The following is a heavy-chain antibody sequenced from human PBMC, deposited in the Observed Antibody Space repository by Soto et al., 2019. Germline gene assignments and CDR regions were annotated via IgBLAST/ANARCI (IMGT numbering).Heavy chain of an antibody. Sequence: SETLSLTCAVSGGYISSGGYSWSWIRQPPGKGLEWIGYIYQSGSTYYNPSLKSRVPISVDRSRNQFSLKLSSVTAADTAVYFCATQSYSNSGAYYYYAMDVWGQGTTVTVSS. V-gene: IGHV4-30-2*01. J-gene: IGHJ6*02. D-gene: IGHD4-4*01. CDR3: ATQSYSNSGAYYYYAMDV. CDR1: GGYISSGGYS. CDR2: IYQSGST.